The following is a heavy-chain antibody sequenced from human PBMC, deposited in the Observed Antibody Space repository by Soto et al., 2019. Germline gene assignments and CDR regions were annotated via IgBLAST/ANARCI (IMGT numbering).Heavy chain of an antibody. CDR2: IIPILGIA. CDR1: GGTFSSYT. Sequence: GASVKVSCKASGGTFSSYTISWVRQAPGQGLEWMGRIIPILGIANYAQKFQGRVTITADESTSTAYMELSSLRSEDTAVYYCARSLAAPDAFDIWGQGTMVTVSS. CDR3: ARSLAAPDAFDI. J-gene: IGHJ3*02. D-gene: IGHD6-6*01. V-gene: IGHV1-69*02.